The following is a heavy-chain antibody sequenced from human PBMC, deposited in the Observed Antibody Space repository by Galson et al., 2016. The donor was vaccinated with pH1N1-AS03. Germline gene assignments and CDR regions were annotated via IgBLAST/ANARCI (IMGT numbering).Heavy chain of an antibody. V-gene: IGHV3-33*03. Sequence: SLRLSCAASGFTFSNYGMHWVRQAPGRGLEWVAVIWYDGSNKYYADSVKGRFTISRDNAKNSLYLQMNSLRAEDTAVYYCASAPRGSGSSYYFDYWGQGTLVTVSS. J-gene: IGHJ4*02. CDR3: ASAPRGSGSSYYFDY. CDR2: IWYDGSNK. D-gene: IGHD6-6*01. CDR1: GFTFSNYG.